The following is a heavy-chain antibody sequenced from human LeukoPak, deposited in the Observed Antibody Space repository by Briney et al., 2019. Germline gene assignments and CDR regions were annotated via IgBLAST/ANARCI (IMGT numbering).Heavy chain of an antibody. CDR3: ARAGVTRPQYWYFDL. CDR1: GFTFSSYS. D-gene: IGHD2-21*02. Sequence: GGSLRLSCAASGFTFSSYSMNWVRRAPGKGLEWVSSISSSSSYIYYADSVKGRFTISRDNAKNSLYLQMNSLRAEDTAVYYCARAGVTRPQYWYFDLWGRGTLVTVSS. V-gene: IGHV3-21*01. CDR2: ISSSSSYI. J-gene: IGHJ2*01.